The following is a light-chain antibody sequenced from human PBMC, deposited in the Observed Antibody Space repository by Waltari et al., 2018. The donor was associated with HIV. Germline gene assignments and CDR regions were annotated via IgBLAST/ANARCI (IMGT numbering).Light chain of an antibody. Sequence: HSAPTQPPSSSGSHGHSVTLSCTGTSSDVGSYTRISWYQQPPGTAPKLMIDKVSTRPLGVPDRFSRSKAGNTASLTISGLQAEDEADYYCSSYTSSSTLGAFGGGTKLIVL. CDR3: SSYTSSSTLGA. V-gene: IGLV2-18*02. CDR1: SSDVGSYTR. J-gene: IGLJ2*01. CDR2: KVS.